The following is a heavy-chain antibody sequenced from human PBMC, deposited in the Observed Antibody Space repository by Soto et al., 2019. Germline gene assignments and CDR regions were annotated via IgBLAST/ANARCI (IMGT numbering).Heavy chain of an antibody. V-gene: IGHV4-34*01. Sequence: SETLSLTCAVYGGSFRGYYWSWIRQPPGKGLEWIGEINHSGSTNYNPSLKSRVTISVDTSKNQFSLKLSSVTAADTAVYYCARGRQYDFWSGYSNWFDPWGQGTLVTVSS. D-gene: IGHD3-3*01. CDR3: ARGRQYDFWSGYSNWFDP. J-gene: IGHJ5*02. CDR1: GGSFRGYY. CDR2: INHSGST.